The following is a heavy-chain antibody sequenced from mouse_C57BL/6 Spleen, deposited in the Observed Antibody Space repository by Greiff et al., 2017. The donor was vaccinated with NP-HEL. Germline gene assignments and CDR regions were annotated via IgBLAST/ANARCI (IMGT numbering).Heavy chain of an antibody. V-gene: IGHV1-26*01. D-gene: IGHD1-1*01. J-gene: IGHJ3*01. CDR2: INPNNGGT. CDR3: ARSGYYGSSCFAY. Sequence: EVQLQQSGTELVKPGASVKISCKASGYTFTDYYMNWVKQSHGKSLEWIADINPNNGGTSYNQKFKGKATLTVDKSSSTAYMELRSLTSEDSAVYYCARSGYYGSSCFAYWGQGTLVTVSA. CDR1: GYTFTDYY.